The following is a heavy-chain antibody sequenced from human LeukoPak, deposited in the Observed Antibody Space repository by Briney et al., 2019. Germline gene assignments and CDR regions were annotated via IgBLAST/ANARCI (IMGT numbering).Heavy chain of an antibody. D-gene: IGHD3-3*01. CDR3: ARLSLWSGYYLFDP. Sequence: ASVKVSCKASGYTFTGHYMHWVRQVPGQGLEWMGWINPNSGGTNYAQKFQGRVTMTRDTSISTAYMELSRLRSDDTAVYYCARLSLWSGYYLFDPWGQGTLVTVSS. J-gene: IGHJ5*02. CDR2: INPNSGGT. CDR1: GYTFTGHY. V-gene: IGHV1-2*02.